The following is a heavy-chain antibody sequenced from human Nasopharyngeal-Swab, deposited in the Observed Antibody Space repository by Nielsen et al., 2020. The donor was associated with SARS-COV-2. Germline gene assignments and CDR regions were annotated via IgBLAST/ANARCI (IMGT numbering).Heavy chain of an antibody. D-gene: IGHD5-18*01. Sequence: GESLKISCAASGFTFSSYAMSWVRQAPGKGLEWVSYISTSGSTIYYADSLKGRFTISRDNAKNSLYPQMNSLRAEDTAVYFCARGQLWPGYWGQGTLVTVSS. CDR2: ISTSGSTI. J-gene: IGHJ4*02. V-gene: IGHV3-48*03. CDR3: ARGQLWPGY. CDR1: GFTFSSYA.